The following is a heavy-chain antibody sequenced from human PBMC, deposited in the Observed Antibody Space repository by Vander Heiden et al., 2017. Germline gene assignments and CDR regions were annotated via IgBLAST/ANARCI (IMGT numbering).Heavy chain of an antibody. D-gene: IGHD2-21*02. J-gene: IGHJ5*02. CDR3: ARDGPDCGGDCPWFDP. CDR2: ISYDGSNK. V-gene: IGHV3-30*04. Sequence: PGKGLEWVAVISYDGSNKYYADSVKGRFTISRDNSKNTLYLQMNSLRAEDTAVYYCARDGPDCGGDCPWFDPWGQGTLVTVSS.